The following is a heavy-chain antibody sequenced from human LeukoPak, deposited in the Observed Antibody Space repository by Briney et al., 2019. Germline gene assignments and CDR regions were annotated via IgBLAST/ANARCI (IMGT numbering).Heavy chain of an antibody. CDR3: AKENGYNYYLDY. D-gene: IGHD5-24*01. J-gene: IGHJ4*02. CDR2: ISGSGGST. CDR1: GFTVSNNY. V-gene: IGHV3-23*01. Sequence: GGSLRLSCAASGFTVSNNYMSWVRQAPGKGLEWVSAISGSGGSTNYADSVKGRFTISRDNSKNTLYLQMNSLRAEDTAVYYCAKENGYNYYLDYWGQGTLVTVSS.